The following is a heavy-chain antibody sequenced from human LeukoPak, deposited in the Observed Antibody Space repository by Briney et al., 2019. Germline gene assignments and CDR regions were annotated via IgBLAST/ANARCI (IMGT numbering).Heavy chain of an antibody. CDR2: INHSGSR. J-gene: IGHJ4*02. Sequence: SETLSLTCALYGESFNDYYWSWIRQPPGKGLEWIGEINHSGSRNYNPSLKSRVTISVDTSKNQFSLKVSSVTAADTAVYYCASLHQVRGLTVFDYWGQGALATVSS. D-gene: IGHD3-10*01. CDR1: GESFNDYY. CDR3: ASLHQVRGLTVFDY. V-gene: IGHV4-34*01.